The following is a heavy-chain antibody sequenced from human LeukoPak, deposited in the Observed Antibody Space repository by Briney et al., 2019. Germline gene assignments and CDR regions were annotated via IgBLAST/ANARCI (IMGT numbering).Heavy chain of an antibody. CDR3: ARLPYSGYGGGRVY. Sequence: GSLRLSCAASGFTFSTYEMHWVRQAPGKGLEWVSYISSSGSTIYYADSVKGQFTISRDNAKNSLYLRMNSLRAEDTAIYYCARLPYSGYGGGRVYWGQGTLVTVSS. CDR2: ISSSGSTI. J-gene: IGHJ4*02. CDR1: GFTFSTYE. V-gene: IGHV3-48*03. D-gene: IGHD5-12*01.